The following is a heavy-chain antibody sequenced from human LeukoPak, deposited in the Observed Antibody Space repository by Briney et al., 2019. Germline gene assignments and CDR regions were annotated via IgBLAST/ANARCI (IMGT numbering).Heavy chain of an antibody. Sequence: SETLSLTCTVSGYSITCGSYWGWIRQPPGKGLEWIANVYHRGTTYYNPSLKSRLTISVDTSKNHFSLRLSSLSAADTAIYYCARFADTNYDAFDIWGQGTLVTVSS. V-gene: IGHV4-38-2*02. CDR2: VYHRGTT. D-gene: IGHD4-11*01. J-gene: IGHJ3*02. CDR3: ARFADTNYDAFDI. CDR1: GYSITCGSY.